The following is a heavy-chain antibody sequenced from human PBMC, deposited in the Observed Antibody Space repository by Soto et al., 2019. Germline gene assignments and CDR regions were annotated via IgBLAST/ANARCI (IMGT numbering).Heavy chain of an antibody. V-gene: IGHV4-61*01. CDR2: IYYSGST. D-gene: IGHD6-6*01. CDR1: GGSVSSGSYY. Sequence: QVQLQESGPGLVKPSETLSLTCTVSGGSVSSGSYYWSWIRQPPGKGLEWIGYIYYSGSTNYNPSLKSRVTISVDTSKNQFSLKLSSVTAADTAVYYCARDPYSSSASFDYWGQGTLVTVSS. CDR3: ARDPYSSSASFDY. J-gene: IGHJ4*02.